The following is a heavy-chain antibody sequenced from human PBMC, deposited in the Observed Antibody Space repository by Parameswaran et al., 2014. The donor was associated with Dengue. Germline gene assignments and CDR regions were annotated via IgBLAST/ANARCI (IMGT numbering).Heavy chain of an antibody. D-gene: IGHD3-10*02. V-gene: IGHV4-34*01. Sequence: RWIRQPPGKGLEWIGEINHSGSTNYNPSLKSRVTISVDTSKNQFSLKLSSVTAADTAVYYCARGPTMSGPNKNWGQGTLVTVSS. CDR3: ARGPTMSGPNKN. J-gene: IGHJ4*02. CDR2: INHSGST.